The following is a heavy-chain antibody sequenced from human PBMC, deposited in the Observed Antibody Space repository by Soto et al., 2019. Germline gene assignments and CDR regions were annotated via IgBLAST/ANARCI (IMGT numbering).Heavy chain of an antibody. CDR2: ISSSSSTI. J-gene: IGHJ6*02. CDR1: GFTFSSYS. CDR3: ARDSFGSYYYYGMDV. V-gene: IGHV3-48*02. D-gene: IGHD3-10*01. Sequence: VGSLRLSCAASGFTFSSYSMNWVRQAPGKGLEWVSYISSSSSTIYYADSVKGRFTISRDNAKNSLYLQMNSLRDEDTAVYYCARDSFGSYYYYGMDVWGQGTTVTVSS.